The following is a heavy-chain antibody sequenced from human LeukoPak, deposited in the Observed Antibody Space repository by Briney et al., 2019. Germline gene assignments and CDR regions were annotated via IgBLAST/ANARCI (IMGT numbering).Heavy chain of an antibody. D-gene: IGHD3-16*01. Sequence: TASETLSLTCTVSGGSINNYYSSWIRQPPGKGLEWSGYIYYSGTTNYNPSLKSRVTISVDRSKNQFSLKLTSVTAADTAVYYCARHYGPLDFWGQGTLVTVSS. CDR2: IYYSGTT. V-gene: IGHV4-59*01. J-gene: IGHJ4*02. CDR1: GGSINNYY. CDR3: ARHYGPLDF.